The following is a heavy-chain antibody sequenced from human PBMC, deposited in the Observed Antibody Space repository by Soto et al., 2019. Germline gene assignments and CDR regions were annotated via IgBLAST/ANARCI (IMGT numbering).Heavy chain of an antibody. CDR3: AKGSEFSNSYTLDFDF. D-gene: IGHD6-6*01. Sequence: GGSLRLSCAASGFTFSSYAMSWVRQAPGRGPEWVSIISGNGGSTYYAASVKGRFTISRDNTKNTLYLQMDSLTAEDTAVYYCAKGSEFSNSYTLDFDFWGQGALVTVSS. CDR1: GFTFSSYA. CDR2: ISGNGGST. V-gene: IGHV3-23*01. J-gene: IGHJ4*02.